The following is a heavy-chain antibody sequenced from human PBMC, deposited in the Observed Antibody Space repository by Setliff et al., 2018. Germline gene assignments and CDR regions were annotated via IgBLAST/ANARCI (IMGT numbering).Heavy chain of an antibody. CDR2: ISGSGGST. CDR1: GFNFMNYG. CDR3: AGDKPLQHNYNFWGGYCPY. Sequence: GGSLRLSCAASGFNFMNYGMNWVRQAPGKGLEWVSAISGSGGSTYYADSVKGRFTISRDNSKNTLYLQMNSLRPEDTAVYYCAGDKPLQHNYNFWGGYCPYWGQGTLVTVSS. D-gene: IGHD3-3*01. J-gene: IGHJ4*02. V-gene: IGHV3-23*01.